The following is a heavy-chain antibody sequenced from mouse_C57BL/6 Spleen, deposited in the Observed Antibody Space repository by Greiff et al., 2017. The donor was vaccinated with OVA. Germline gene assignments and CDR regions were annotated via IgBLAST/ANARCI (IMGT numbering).Heavy chain of an antibody. CDR1: GFTFSDYG. V-gene: IGHV5-17*01. CDR2: ISSGSSTI. J-gene: IGHJ4*01. CDR3: AIYYDYDVGVYAMDY. D-gene: IGHD2-4*01. Sequence: EVMLVESGGGLVKPGGSLKLSCAASGFTFSDYGMHWVRQAPEKGLEWVAYISSGSSTIYYADTVKGRFTISRDNAKNTLFLQMTSLRSEDTAMYYCAIYYDYDVGVYAMDYWGQGTSVTVSS.